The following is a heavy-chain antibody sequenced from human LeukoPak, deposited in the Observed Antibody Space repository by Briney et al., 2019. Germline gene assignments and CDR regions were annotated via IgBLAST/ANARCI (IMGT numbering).Heavy chain of an antibody. CDR2: INHSGST. Sequence: PSETLSLTCAVYGGSFSGYYWSWIRQPPGKGLEWIGEINHSGSTNYNPSLKSRVTISVDTSKNQFSLKLSSVTAADTAVYYCARVAGYNSGYYYYYMDVWGKGTTVTVSS. V-gene: IGHV4-34*01. D-gene: IGHD5-24*01. CDR1: GGSFSGYY. J-gene: IGHJ6*03. CDR3: ARVAGYNSGYYYYYMDV.